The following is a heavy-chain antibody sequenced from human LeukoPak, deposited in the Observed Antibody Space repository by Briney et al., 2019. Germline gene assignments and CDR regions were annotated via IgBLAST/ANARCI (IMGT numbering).Heavy chain of an antibody. CDR3: ARGSGFYYGSGSPPTVVDV. Sequence: SETLSLTCAVSGGSIGRGGFSWSWIRLPPGKGLECIGYIYHSGITYYNPSLKSRVTISIDRSKNQFSLTLSSVTAADTAVYYCARGSGFYYGSGSPPTVVDVWGQGTTVTVSS. CDR1: GGSIGRGGFS. CDR2: IYHSGIT. J-gene: IGHJ6*02. D-gene: IGHD3-10*01. V-gene: IGHV4-30-2*01.